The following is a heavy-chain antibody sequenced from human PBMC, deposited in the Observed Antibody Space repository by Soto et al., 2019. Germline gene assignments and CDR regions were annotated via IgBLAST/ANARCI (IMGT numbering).Heavy chain of an antibody. J-gene: IGHJ3*02. CDR1: GGSLNSHY. V-gene: IGHV4-4*07. D-gene: IGHD6-13*01. CDR2: IFTSGST. CDR3: AAYNSTLGTFDI. Sequence: LSLTCTVSGGSLNSHYWTWIRQPAGKGLEWIGRIFTSGSTNYNPSLKSRVTMSVDTSKNQFSLKLSSVTAADTAVYYCAAYNSTLGTFDIWGQGTMVTVSS.